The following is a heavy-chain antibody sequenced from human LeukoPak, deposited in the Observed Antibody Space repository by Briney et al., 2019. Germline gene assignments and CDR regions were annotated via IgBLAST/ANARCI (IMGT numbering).Heavy chain of an antibody. Sequence: SETLSLTCTVSGVSISSGDYYWSWIRQPPGKGLVWIGYIYDSGSTYYNPSLKSRITISVDTSNNQFSLKLNSVTAADTAVYYCARERAYDNGYNYYMDVWGKGTTATVSS. CDR3: ARERAYDNGYNYYMDV. V-gene: IGHV4-30-4*08. J-gene: IGHJ6*03. CDR1: GVSISSGDYY. CDR2: IYDSGST. D-gene: IGHD3-16*01.